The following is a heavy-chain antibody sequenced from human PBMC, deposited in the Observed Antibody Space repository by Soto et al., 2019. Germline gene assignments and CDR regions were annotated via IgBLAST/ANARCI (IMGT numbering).Heavy chain of an antibody. D-gene: IGHD3-22*01. CDR1: GFTFSSYE. J-gene: IGHJ3*02. CDR3: ARINEKHYYDSSGYYYTASDAFDI. Sequence: EVQLVESGGGLVQPGGSLRLSCAASGFTFSSYEMNWVHQAPGKGLEWVSYITSSSSTIYYADSVKGRFTISRDNAKNSLYLQMNSLRAEDTAVYYCARINEKHYYDSSGYYYTASDAFDIWGQGTMVTVSS. CDR2: ITSSSSTI. V-gene: IGHV3-48*03.